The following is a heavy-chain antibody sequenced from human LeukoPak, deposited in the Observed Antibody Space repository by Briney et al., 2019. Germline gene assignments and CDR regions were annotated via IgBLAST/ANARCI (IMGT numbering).Heavy chain of an antibody. J-gene: IGHJ4*02. CDR2: IYYSGST. CDR3: ARVEAAAGTRSLDY. D-gene: IGHD6-13*01. Sequence: SESLSLTCTVSGGSISSYYWSWIRQPPGKGLEWIGYIYYSGSTNYNPSLKSRVTISVDTSKNQFSLKLSSVTAADTAVYYCARVEAAAGTRSLDYWGQGTLVTVSS. CDR1: GGSISSYY. V-gene: IGHV4-59*01.